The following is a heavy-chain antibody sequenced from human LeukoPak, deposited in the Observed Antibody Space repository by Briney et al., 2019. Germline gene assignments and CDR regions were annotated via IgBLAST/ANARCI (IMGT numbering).Heavy chain of an antibody. CDR3: AKESSGYSTDHFDP. Sequence: GGSLRLSCAASGFPFSSYAMSWVRQAPGKGLEWVSAISGSGGSTYYADSMKGRFTISRDNSKTTLYLQMNSLRAEDTAVYYCAKESSGYSTDHFDPWGQGTLVTVSS. D-gene: IGHD3-3*01. CDR2: ISGSGGST. V-gene: IGHV3-23*01. J-gene: IGHJ5*02. CDR1: GFPFSSYA.